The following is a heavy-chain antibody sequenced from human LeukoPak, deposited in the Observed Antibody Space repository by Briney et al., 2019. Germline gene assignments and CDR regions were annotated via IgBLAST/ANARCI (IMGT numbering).Heavy chain of an antibody. CDR3: ARVRGDFETD. Sequence: SETLSLTCSVSGGSLSSYYWTWIRQPPGKGLEWIGYRYYSGSTTYNPSLKSRVTISVDTSKSQFSLKLISVTAADTAIYYCARVRGDFETDWGEGTLVTVSS. V-gene: IGHV4-59*01. CDR2: RYYSGST. CDR1: GGSLSSYY. J-gene: IGHJ1*01. D-gene: IGHD3-16*01.